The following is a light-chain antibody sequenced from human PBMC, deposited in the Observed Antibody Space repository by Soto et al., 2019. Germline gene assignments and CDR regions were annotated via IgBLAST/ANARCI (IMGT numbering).Light chain of an antibody. CDR2: AAS. Sequence: DIQMTQSPSSLSASVGDRVTITCRASQSISSYLNWYQQKPGKAPKLLIYAASSLQSGVPSRFSGSGSGTDFTLTISSLQPEDFATYDCRQSYSTPPITCGQGTRLEIK. CDR3: RQSYSTPPIT. V-gene: IGKV1-39*01. J-gene: IGKJ5*01. CDR1: QSISSY.